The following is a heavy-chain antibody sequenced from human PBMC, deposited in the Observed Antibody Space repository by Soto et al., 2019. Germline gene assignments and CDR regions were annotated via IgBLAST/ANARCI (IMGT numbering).Heavy chain of an antibody. CDR2: IYYSGST. CDR1: GGSISSSSYY. V-gene: IGHV4-39*01. J-gene: IGHJ3*02. D-gene: IGHD1-1*01. Sequence: SKTLSLTCTVSGGSISSSSYYWGWIRQPPGKGLEWIGSIYYSGSTYYNPSLKSRVTISVDTSKNQFSLKLSSVTAADTAVYYCERRLWKTFDIWGQGTMVTVSS. CDR3: ERRLWKTFDI.